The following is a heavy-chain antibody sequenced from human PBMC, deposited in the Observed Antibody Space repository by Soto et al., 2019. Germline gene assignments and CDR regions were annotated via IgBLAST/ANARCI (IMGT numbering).Heavy chain of an antibody. D-gene: IGHD3-22*01. CDR1: GYTFTSYG. J-gene: IGHJ4*02. CDR3: ARGWGYDSTDYYYAY. V-gene: IGHV1-69*13. Sequence: QVQLVQSGAEVKKPGASVKVSCKASGYTFTSYGISWVRQAPGQGLEWMGWIIPIFGTANHAQKFQGRVTIIVDESTSTVYMELSSLRSDDTAIYYCARGWGYDSTDYYYAYWGQGTLVIVSS. CDR2: IIPIFGTA.